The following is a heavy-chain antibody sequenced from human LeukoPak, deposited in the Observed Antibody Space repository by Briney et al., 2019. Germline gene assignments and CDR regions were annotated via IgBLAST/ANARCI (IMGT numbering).Heavy chain of an antibody. V-gene: IGHV3-23*01. D-gene: IGHD3-22*01. CDR2: ISGSGGST. CDR1: GFTFSSYA. CDR3: AKVVDSSGYYATYFDY. J-gene: IGHJ4*02. Sequence: GGSLRLSCAASGFTFSSYAMSWVRQAPGKGLEWVSAISGSGGSTYYADSVKGRFTISRVNSKNTLYLQMNSLRAEDTAVYYCAKVVDSSGYYATYFDYWGQGTLVTVSS.